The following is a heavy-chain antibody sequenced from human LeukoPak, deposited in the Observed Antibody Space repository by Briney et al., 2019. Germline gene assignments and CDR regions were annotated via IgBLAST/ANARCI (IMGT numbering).Heavy chain of an antibody. CDR1: GFTFSTYA. CDR3: ARSGGPNYFDS. Sequence: PGGSPRLSCAASGFTFSTYAMSWVRQAPGKGLEWVSLISTKSFSTNYADSVKGRFTISRDDSKDMLYLQMNSLTAEDSAVYYCARSGGPNYFDSWGQGALVSVSS. V-gene: IGHV3-23*01. D-gene: IGHD6-19*01. CDR2: ISTKSFST. J-gene: IGHJ4*02.